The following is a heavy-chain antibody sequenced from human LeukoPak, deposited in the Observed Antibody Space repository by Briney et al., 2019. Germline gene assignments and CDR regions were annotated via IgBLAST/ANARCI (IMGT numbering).Heavy chain of an antibody. CDR1: GFTLSSYS. CDR3: ARVAVTGTKRPGRDAFDI. V-gene: IGHV3-48*02. D-gene: IGHD1-7*01. Sequence: GGSLRLSCAASGFTLSSYSMNWVRQAPGKGLEWVSYISSSSSTIYYADSVKGRFTISRDNAKNSLYLQMNSLRDEDTAVYYCARVAVTGTKRPGRDAFDIWGQGTMVTVSS. J-gene: IGHJ3*02. CDR2: ISSSSSTI.